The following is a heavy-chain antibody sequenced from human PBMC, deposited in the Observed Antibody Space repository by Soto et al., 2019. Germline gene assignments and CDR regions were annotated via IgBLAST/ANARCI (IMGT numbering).Heavy chain of an antibody. V-gene: IGHV1-3*01. J-gene: IGHJ4*02. CDR2: INAGNGNT. D-gene: IGHD3-22*01. Sequence: ASVKVSCKASGYTFTSYAMHWVRQAPGQRLEWMGWINAGNGNTKCSQKFQGRVTITRDTSASTAYMELSSLRSEDTAVYYCARASSGYYPYYFDYWGQGTLVTVSS. CDR3: ARASSGYYPYYFDY. CDR1: GYTFTSYA.